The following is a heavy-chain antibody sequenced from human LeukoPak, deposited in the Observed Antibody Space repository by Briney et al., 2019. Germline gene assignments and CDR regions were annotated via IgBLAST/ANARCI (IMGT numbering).Heavy chain of an antibody. CDR3: TTAVVGCSGGSCYVADY. CDR2: IKSKTDGGTT. J-gene: IGHJ4*02. CDR1: GFTFSNAW. V-gene: IGHV3-15*01. Sequence: GGSLRLSCAASGFTFSNAWMSWVRQAPGKGLEWVGRIKSKTDGGTTDYAARVKGRFTISRDDSKNTLYLQMNSLKTEDTAVYYCTTAVVGCSGGSCYVADYWGQGTLVTVSS. D-gene: IGHD2-15*01.